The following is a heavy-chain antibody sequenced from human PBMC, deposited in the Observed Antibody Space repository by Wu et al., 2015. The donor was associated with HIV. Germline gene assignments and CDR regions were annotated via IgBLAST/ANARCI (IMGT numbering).Heavy chain of an antibody. D-gene: IGHD5-18*01. V-gene: IGHV1-46*01. Sequence: QVQLVQSGAEVKKPGASVKVSCKASGYSFTHYYIHWVRQAPGQGLEWMGIINPSGGDTNYAQNFQGRVTMTRDTSTSTVYMELTSLRSEDTAVYYCAREYSYGSGIDYWGQGTLVTVSS. J-gene: IGHJ4*02. CDR1: GYSFTHYY. CDR2: INPSGGDT. CDR3: AREYSYGSGIDY.